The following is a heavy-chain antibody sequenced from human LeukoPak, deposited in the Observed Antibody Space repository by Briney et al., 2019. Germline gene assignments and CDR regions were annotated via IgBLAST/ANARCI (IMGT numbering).Heavy chain of an antibody. Sequence: SVKVSCKASGGTFSSYAISWVRQAPGQGLEWMGGIIPIFGTANYAQKFQGRVTITTDESTSTAYMELSSLRSEDTAVYYCARNPLSSGLFDYWGQGTLVTLSS. CDR2: IIPIFGTA. CDR3: ARNPLSSGLFDY. V-gene: IGHV1-69*05. D-gene: IGHD3-22*01. J-gene: IGHJ4*02. CDR1: GGTFSSYA.